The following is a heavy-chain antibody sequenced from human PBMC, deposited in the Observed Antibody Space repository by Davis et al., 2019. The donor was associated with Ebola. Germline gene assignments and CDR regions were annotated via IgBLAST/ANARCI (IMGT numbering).Heavy chain of an antibody. Sequence: MPSETLSLTCAVYGGSFSDYFWSWIRQPPGKGLEWIGYIYYSGSTNYNPSLKSRVTISVDTSKNQFSLKLTSVTAADTAVYYCARQVAAAGFLTYYFDYWGQGTLVTVSS. D-gene: IGHD6-13*01. CDR2: IYYSGST. CDR3: ARQVAAAGFLTYYFDY. CDR1: GGSFSDYF. V-gene: IGHV4-59*08. J-gene: IGHJ4*02.